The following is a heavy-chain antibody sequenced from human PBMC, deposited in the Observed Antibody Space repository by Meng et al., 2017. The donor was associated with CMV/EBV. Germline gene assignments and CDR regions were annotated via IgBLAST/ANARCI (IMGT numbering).Heavy chain of an antibody. V-gene: IGHV3-21*01. CDR1: GFTFSSYS. CDR3: ARDRGAVTHYYYYGMDV. Sequence: GESLKISCAASGFTFSSYSMNWVRQAPGKGLEWVSSISSSSSYIYYADSVKGRFTISRDNAKNSLYLQMNSLRAEDTAVYYCARDRGAVTHYYYYGMDVWSQGTTVTVSS. D-gene: IGHD4-23*01. CDR2: ISSSSSYI. J-gene: IGHJ6*02.